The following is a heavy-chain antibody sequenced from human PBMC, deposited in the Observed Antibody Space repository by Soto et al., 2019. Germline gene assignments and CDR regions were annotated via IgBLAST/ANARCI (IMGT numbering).Heavy chain of an antibody. CDR1: GYGFTTYG. CDR2: ISAHNGNT. J-gene: IGHJ4*02. Sequence: QIHLVQSGAEVKKPGASVKVSCKGSGYGFTTYGITWVRQAPGQGLEWMAWISAHNGNTNYAQKLQGRVTVTRDTSTSTAYMELRSLRSADTAVYYCARGRHGDYWGQGALVTVSS. V-gene: IGHV1-18*01. CDR3: ARGRHGDY.